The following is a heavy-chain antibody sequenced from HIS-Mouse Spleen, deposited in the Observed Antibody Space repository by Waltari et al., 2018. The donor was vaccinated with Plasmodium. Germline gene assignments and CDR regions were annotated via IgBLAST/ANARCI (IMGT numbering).Heavy chain of an antibody. Sequence: EVQLVESGGGLVKPGGSLRLSCAASGFTFSSYSMNWVRQAPGKWLELVSSISSSSSYIYYADSVKGRFTISRDNAKNSLYLQMNSLRAEDTAVYYCARDPQVNDWYFDLWGRGTLVTVSS. CDR3: ARDPQVNDWYFDL. V-gene: IGHV3-21*01. CDR2: ISSSSSYI. J-gene: IGHJ2*01. CDR1: GFTFSSYS.